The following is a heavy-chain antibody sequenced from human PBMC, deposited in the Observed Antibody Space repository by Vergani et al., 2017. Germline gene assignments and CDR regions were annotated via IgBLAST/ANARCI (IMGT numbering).Heavy chain of an antibody. CDR1: GFTFSSYA. D-gene: IGHD5-24*01. Sequence: EVQLLESGGNLIQPGGSLRLSCGASGFTFSSYAMTWVRLAPGKGLQWVSAISGSGGNTFYTDSVKGRFTISKDISKNTQYLQMNSLRGDDTAVYYCARETRDTPSSLDYWGQGTLVTVSS. J-gene: IGHJ4*02. CDR2: ISGSGGNT. V-gene: IGHV3-23*01. CDR3: ARETRDTPSSLDY.